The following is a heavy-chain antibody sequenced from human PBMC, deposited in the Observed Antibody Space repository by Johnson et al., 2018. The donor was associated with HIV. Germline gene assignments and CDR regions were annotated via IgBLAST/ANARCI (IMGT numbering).Heavy chain of an antibody. CDR3: ARGGIIHDAFDI. CDR2: ISSNGGST. D-gene: IGHD1-1*01. J-gene: IGHJ3*02. V-gene: IGHV3-64*01. Sequence: VQLVESGGGLVQPGGSLRLSCAASGFTFSSYAMHWVRQAPGKGLEYVSAISSNGGSTYYANSVKGRFTISRDNSKNTLYLQMGSLRAEDTAVYYCARGGIIHDAFDIWGQGTMVTVSS. CDR1: GFTFSSYA.